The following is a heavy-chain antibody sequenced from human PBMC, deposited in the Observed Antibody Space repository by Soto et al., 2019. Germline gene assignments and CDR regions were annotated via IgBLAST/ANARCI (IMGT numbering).Heavy chain of an antibody. CDR3: ARDHQSYYYGMDV. Sequence: ASVKVSCKASGGTFSSYAISWVRQAPGQGLEWMGGIIPIFGTANYAQKFQGRVTVTADESTSTAYMELSSLRSEDTAVYYCARDHQSYYYGMDVWGQGTTVTVSS. J-gene: IGHJ6*02. V-gene: IGHV1-69*13. CDR1: GGTFSSYA. CDR2: IIPIFGTA.